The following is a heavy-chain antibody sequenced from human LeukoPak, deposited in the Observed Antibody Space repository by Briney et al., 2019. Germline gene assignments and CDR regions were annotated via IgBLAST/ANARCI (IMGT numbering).Heavy chain of an antibody. CDR2: IYSGGST. CDR3: AKSSTVVAFYYFDY. Sequence: GGSLRLSCAASGFTVSSNYMSWVRQAPGKGLEWVSVIYSGGSTYYADSVKGRFTISRDNSKNTLYLQMNSLRAEDTAVYYCAKSSTVVAFYYFDYWGQGTLVTVSS. V-gene: IGHV3-53*01. J-gene: IGHJ4*02. CDR1: GFTVSSNY. D-gene: IGHD3-22*01.